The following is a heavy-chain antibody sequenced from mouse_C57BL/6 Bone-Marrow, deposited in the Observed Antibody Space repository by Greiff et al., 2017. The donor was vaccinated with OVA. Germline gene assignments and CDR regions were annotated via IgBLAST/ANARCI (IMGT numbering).Heavy chain of an antibody. D-gene: IGHD2-5*01. CDR1: GFNIKDDY. J-gene: IGHJ2*01. Sequence: EVMLVESGAELVRPGASVKLSCTASGFNIKDDYMHWVKQRPEQGLEWIGWIDPENGDTEYASKFQGKATITADTSSNTAYLQLSSLTSEDTAVYYCTTSVYSNYDYWGQGTTLTVSS. CDR3: TTSVYSNYDY. CDR2: IDPENGDT. V-gene: IGHV14-4*01.